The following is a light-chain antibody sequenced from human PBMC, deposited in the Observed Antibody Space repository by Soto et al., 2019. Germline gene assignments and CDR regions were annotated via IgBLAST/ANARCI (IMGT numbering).Light chain of an antibody. CDR3: QQRYNWPHT. J-gene: IGKJ2*01. V-gene: IGKV3-11*01. CDR2: DSS. Sequence: EIVLTQSPATLSLSPGERATLSCRASQSVSIYLAWYRQKPGQAPGLLIYDSSSRATGIAARFSGSGSGTDFTRTISSLEPEDSAVYYCQQRYNWPHTFGQGTKLEIK. CDR1: QSVSIY.